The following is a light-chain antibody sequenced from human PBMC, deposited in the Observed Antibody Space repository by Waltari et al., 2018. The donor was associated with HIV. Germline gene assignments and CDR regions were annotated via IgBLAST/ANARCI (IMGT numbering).Light chain of an antibody. CDR3: QVWDSGSDHV. CDR1: NIGNRD. V-gene: IGLV3-21*04. J-gene: IGLJ1*01. CDR2: DDD. Sequence: SYVLTQPPSISVAPGKTAKITCSGNNIGNRDVHLYQQKPGQAPILVSFDDDHRPSGIPERFSGATSDNTATLTINRVEVGDEADYYCQVWDSGSDHVFGSGTTVTVL.